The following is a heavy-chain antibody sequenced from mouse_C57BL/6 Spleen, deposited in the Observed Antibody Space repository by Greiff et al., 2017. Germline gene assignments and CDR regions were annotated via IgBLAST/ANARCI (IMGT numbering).Heavy chain of an antibody. D-gene: IGHD1-1*01. V-gene: IGHV1-81*01. CDR1: GYTFTSYG. CDR3: ARSGNYYGSSYEGGPGFDY. Sequence: QVQLQQSGAELARPGASVKLSCKASGYTFTSYGISWVKQRTGQGLEWIGEIYPRSGNTYYNEKFKGKATLTADKSSSTAYMELRSLTSEDSAVYFCARSGNYYGSSYEGGPGFDYWGQGTTLTVSS. J-gene: IGHJ2*01. CDR2: IYPRSGNT.